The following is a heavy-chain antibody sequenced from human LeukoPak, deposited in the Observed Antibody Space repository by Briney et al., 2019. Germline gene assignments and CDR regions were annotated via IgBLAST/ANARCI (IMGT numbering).Heavy chain of an antibody. J-gene: IGHJ6*02. Sequence: GGSLRLSCAVSGFIFSSSAMSWVRQAPGKGLEWVSAISGGGDDTSYADSARGRFTVSRDNSKNTLYLQMNSLRAEDTAVYYCAKVSGGGLYYDGMDVWGQGTTVTVSS. D-gene: IGHD1-14*01. CDR3: AKVSGGGLYYDGMDV. CDR2: ISGGGDDT. CDR1: GFIFSSSA. V-gene: IGHV3-23*01.